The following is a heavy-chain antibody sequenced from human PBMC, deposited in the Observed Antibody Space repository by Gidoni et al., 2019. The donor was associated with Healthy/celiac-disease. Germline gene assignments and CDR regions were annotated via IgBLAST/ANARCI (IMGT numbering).Heavy chain of an antibody. Sequence: EVQLFESGGGLVQPGGSLRLSCAASGFTFSSYAMSWVRQAPGKGLEWVSAIRGSGGSTYYADSVKGRFTISRDNSKNTLYLQMNSLRAEDTAVYYCAKCVGGSSSWLNWGQGTLVTVSS. CDR3: AKCVGGSSSWLN. CDR1: GFTFSSYA. CDR2: IRGSGGST. J-gene: IGHJ4*02. D-gene: IGHD6-13*01. V-gene: IGHV3-23*01.